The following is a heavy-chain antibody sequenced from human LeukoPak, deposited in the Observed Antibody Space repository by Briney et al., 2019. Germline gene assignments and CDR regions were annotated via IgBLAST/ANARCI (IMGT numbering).Heavy chain of an antibody. CDR2: IVVGSGNT. Sequence: ASVKVSCKASGFTFTSSAVQWVRQARGQRLEWIGWIVVGSGNTNYAQKFQERVTITRDMSTSTAYMELSSLRSEDTAVYYCAASSGGYYDFWSGPDYWGQGTLVTVSS. CDR1: GFTFTSSA. D-gene: IGHD3-3*01. J-gene: IGHJ4*02. CDR3: AASSGGYYDFWSGPDY. V-gene: IGHV1-58*01.